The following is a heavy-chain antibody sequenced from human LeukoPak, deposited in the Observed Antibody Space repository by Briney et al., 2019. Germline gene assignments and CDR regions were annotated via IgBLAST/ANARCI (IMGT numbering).Heavy chain of an antibody. CDR3: AKIRYGGDSGLDY. J-gene: IGHJ4*02. Sequence: PGGSLRLSCAASGFTFSSYAMSWVRQAPGKGLEWVSLIGGSGGITYYADSVKGRFTISRDNSKNTLYLQMNSLRAGDTAVYYCAKIRYGGDSGLDYWGQGTLVTVSS. V-gene: IGHV3-23*01. CDR2: IGGSGGIT. D-gene: IGHD2-21*01. CDR1: GFTFSSYA.